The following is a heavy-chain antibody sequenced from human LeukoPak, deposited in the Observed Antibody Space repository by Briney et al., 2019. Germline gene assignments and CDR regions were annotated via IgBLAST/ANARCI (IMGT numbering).Heavy chain of an antibody. J-gene: IGHJ6*02. CDR1: GGSISSYY. CDR2: IYYSGST. CDR3: ARYVGGYCSSTSCPSVGMDV. Sequence: SQTLSLTCTVSGGSISSYYWRWIRQPPGKELEWIGYIYYSGSTNYNPSLKSRVTISVDTSKNQFSLKLSSVTAADTAVYYCARYVGGYCSSTSCPSVGMDVWGQGTTVTVSS. D-gene: IGHD2-2*01. V-gene: IGHV4-59*01.